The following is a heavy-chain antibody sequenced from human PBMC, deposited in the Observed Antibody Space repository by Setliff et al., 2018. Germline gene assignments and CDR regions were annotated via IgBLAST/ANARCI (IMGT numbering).Heavy chain of an antibody. V-gene: IGHV1-69*10. CDR3: ARQPSSGAYYNPRPYYFDY. CDR2: FIPFHDKS. J-gene: IGHJ4*02. Sequence: VKVSCKASGGSFSEHAVSWMRQAPGQGLEWVGGFIPFHDKSNYARKFRGRLTISVDDSTNTSNNQFSLNLRSVTAADTAVYFCARQPSSGAYYNPRPYYFDYWGQGTLVTVSS. CDR1: GGSFSEHA. D-gene: IGHD3-10*01.